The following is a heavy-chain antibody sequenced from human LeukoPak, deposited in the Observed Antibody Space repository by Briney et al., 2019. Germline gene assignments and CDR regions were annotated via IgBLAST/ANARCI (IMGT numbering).Heavy chain of an antibody. CDR1: GFTFSSYW. CDR3: ARGGGLDV. V-gene: IGHV3-7*03. J-gene: IGHJ6*02. D-gene: IGHD3-16*01. CDR2: INHNGNVN. Sequence: GGSLRLSCAASGFTFSSYWMNWARQAPGKGLEWVASINHNGNVNYYVDSVKGRFTISRDNAKNTLYLQMSNLRAEDTAVHFCARGGGLDVWGQGATVTVSS.